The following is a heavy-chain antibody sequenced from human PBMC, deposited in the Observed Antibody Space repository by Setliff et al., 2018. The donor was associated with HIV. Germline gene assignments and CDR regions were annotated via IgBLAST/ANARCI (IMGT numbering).Heavy chain of an antibody. Sequence: ASVKVSCKASGYTFTSYYIHWVRQAPGQGLEWMGRINPSGGSTSYAQKFQGRVTMTRDTSTSTVYMELSSLRSEDTAMYYCARGRVRAAAVTGLDWFDFWGQGSLVTVSS. J-gene: IGHJ5*01. CDR1: GYTFTSYY. CDR3: ARGRVRAAAVTGLDWFDF. D-gene: IGHD6-13*01. CDR2: INPSGGST. V-gene: IGHV1-46*01.